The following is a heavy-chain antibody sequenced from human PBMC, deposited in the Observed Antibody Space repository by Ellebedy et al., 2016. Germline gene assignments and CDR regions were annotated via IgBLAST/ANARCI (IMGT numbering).Heavy chain of an antibody. D-gene: IGHD2-15*01. V-gene: IGHV3-48*01. J-gene: IGHJ5*02. CDR1: GFTFSSNS. CDR2: ISSSSSTI. Sequence: GGSLRLSCAASGFTFSSNSMNWVRQAPGKGLEWVSYISSSSSTIYYADSVKGRFTISRDNSKNTLYLQMNSLRAEDTAVYYCARGVGSGWFDPWGQGTLVTVSS. CDR3: ARGVGSGWFDP.